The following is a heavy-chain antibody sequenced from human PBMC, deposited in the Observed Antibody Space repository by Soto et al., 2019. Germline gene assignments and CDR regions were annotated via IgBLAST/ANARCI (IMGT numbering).Heavy chain of an antibody. CDR2: IYYSGTT. CDR1: GYSISSSNW. V-gene: IGHV4-28*03. J-gene: IGHJ4*02. D-gene: IGHD6-13*01. Sequence: SETLSLTCAVSGYSISSSNWWGWIRQPPGKGLEWIGYIYYSGTTYYNPSLKSRVTMSVDTSKNQFSLQLNSVTPEDTAVYYCARESVRQQLAYYFDYWGQGTLVTVSS. CDR3: ARESVRQQLAYYFDY.